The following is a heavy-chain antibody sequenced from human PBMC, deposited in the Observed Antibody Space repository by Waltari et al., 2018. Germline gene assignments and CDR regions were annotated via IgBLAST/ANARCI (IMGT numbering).Heavy chain of an antibody. D-gene: IGHD2-2*01. CDR3: ARGSRRGSGPGGDWRGIDP. Sequence: QVQLVQSGAEVKKPGASVKVSCKASGYTFTSYYMHWVRQAPGQGLEWMGIINPRGGSTSYAQKFQGRVTMTRDTSTSTVYMELSSLRSEDTAVYYCARGSRRGSGPGGDWRGIDPWGQGTLVTVSS. CDR2: INPRGGST. CDR1: GYTFTSYY. V-gene: IGHV1-46*01. J-gene: IGHJ5*02.